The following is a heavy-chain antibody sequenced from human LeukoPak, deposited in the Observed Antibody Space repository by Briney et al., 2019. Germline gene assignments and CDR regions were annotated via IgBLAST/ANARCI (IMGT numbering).Heavy chain of an antibody. CDR1: GFTFSSYA. CDR2: IQYDGSNK. V-gene: IGHV3-30*02. CDR3: AKTSYSGTYDY. Sequence: GGSLRLSCAASGFTFSSYAMDWVRQTPGKGLEWVTFIQYDGSNKYYADSVKGRFTISRDNSKNTLYLQMQSLRAEDTAVYYCAKTSYSGTYDYWGQGTLVTVSS. D-gene: IGHD1-26*01. J-gene: IGHJ4*02.